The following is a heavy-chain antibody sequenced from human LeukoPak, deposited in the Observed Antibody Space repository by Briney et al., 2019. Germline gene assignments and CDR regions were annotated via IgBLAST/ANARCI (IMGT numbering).Heavy chain of an antibody. D-gene: IGHD1-26*01. CDR1: GGSISSYY. CDR2: IYYSGTT. J-gene: IGHJ4*02. V-gene: IGHV4-59*01. CDR3: AWVLIVGATNYFDY. Sequence: SETLSLTCTVSGGSISSYYWSWIRQPPGKGLEWIGYIYYSGTTNYNPSLKSRVTISVDTSKSQFSLKLSSVTAADTAVYYCAWVLIVGATNYFDYWGQGALVTVSS.